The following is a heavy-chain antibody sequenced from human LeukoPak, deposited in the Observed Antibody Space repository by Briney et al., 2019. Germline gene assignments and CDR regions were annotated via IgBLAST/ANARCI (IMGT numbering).Heavy chain of an antibody. J-gene: IGHJ3*02. CDR3: ARHRPYYYDSSGYLLPDAFDI. V-gene: IGHV5-51*01. CDR2: IYPGDSDT. Sequence: GESLKISCKGSGYSFTSYWIGWVRQMPGKGLEWMGIIYPGDSDTRYSPSFQGQVTISADKSISTAYLQWSSLKASDTAMYYCARHRPYYYDSSGYLLPDAFDIWDQGTMVTVSS. D-gene: IGHD3-22*01. CDR1: GYSFTSYW.